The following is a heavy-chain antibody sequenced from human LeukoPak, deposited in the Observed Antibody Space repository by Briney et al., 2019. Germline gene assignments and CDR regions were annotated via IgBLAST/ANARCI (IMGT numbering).Heavy chain of an antibody. CDR1: GYILSRHN. J-gene: IGHJ5*02. V-gene: IGHV1-46*01. CDR2: INPSSGHT. Sequence: ASVKVSCKASGYILSRHNMHWVRQAPGQGLEWMGIINPSSGHTSYAQKFQGRITMTTDMSTSTVYMELSSLRSEDTAVYYCARDSVAASNWFDPWGQGTLVTVSS. CDR3: ARDSVAASNWFDP. D-gene: IGHD6-25*01.